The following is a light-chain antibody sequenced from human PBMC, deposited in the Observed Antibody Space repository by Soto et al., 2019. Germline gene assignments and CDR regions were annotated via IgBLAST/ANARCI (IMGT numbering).Light chain of an antibody. J-gene: IGKJ4*01. CDR1: HSVSSD. CDR2: GAS. Sequence: EIVMTQSPATLSVSPGERATLSCRASHSVSSDLAWYQQKPGQAPRLLIYGASTRAIGIPARFSGSGSGTDFTLTISRLEPEDFAVYYCQQYGSSPLTFGGGTKVDIK. V-gene: IGKV3-15*01. CDR3: QQYGSSPLT.